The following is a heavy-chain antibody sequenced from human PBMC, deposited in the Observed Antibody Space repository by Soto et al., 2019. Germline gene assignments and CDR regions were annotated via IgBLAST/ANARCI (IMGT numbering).Heavy chain of an antibody. V-gene: IGHV3-64*01. CDR1: GFTFSSYA. CDR2: ISSDGGST. Sequence: GGSLRLSCAASGFTFSSYAMHWVRQAPGKGLEYVSAISSDGGSTSYANSVKARFSMSRDNSKNTLYLQMGSLRGEDMAVYYCARGREQQLLRYAFDIWGQGTMVTVSS. J-gene: IGHJ3*02. CDR3: ARGREQQLLRYAFDI. D-gene: IGHD6-13*01.